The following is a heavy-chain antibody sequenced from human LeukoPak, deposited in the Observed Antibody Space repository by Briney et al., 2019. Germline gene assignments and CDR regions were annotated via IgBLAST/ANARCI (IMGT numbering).Heavy chain of an antibody. CDR1: GDSISSGSYY. V-gene: IGHV4-61*02. Sequence: SETLSLTCTVSGDSISSGSYYWSWIRQPAGKGLEWIGRIYTSGSTNYNPSLKRRVTISVDTSKNQFSLKLSSVTPAHTAVYYCARDPGTLLRGSRRGYDGNYYYIAVCGKGTTAT. CDR2: IYTSGST. CDR3: ARDPGTLLRGSRRGYDGNYYYIAV. J-gene: IGHJ6*03. D-gene: IGHD3-10*01.